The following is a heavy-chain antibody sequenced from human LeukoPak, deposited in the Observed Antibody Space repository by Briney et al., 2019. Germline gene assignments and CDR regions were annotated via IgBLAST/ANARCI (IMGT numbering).Heavy chain of an antibody. CDR3: ARDSDDYVWGSSRSFDY. CDR2: ISYDGSNK. J-gene: IGHJ4*02. D-gene: IGHD3-16*02. V-gene: IGHV3-30*09. Sequence: PGGSLRLSCAASGFTFSSYTIYWVRQAPGKGPEWVAAISYDGSNKYYADSVKGRFAVSRDNSKNTLYLQMNSLRAEDTAVYYCARDSDDYVWGSSRSFDYWGQGTLVTVSS. CDR1: GFTFSSYT.